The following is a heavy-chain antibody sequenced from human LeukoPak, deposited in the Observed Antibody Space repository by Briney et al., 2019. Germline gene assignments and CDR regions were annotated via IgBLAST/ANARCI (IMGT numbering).Heavy chain of an antibody. Sequence: ASVKVSCKASGYTFTDYFMHWVRQAPGQGLEWMGWINPNSGGTNFAQKFQGRVTMTRDTSISTAYVELSSLTSDDTAVYYCASVNYYDSSGYYYDAFDIWGQGTMATVSS. CDR2: INPNSGGT. J-gene: IGHJ3*02. CDR1: GYTFTDYF. D-gene: IGHD3-22*01. V-gene: IGHV1-2*02. CDR3: ASVNYYDSSGYYYDAFDI.